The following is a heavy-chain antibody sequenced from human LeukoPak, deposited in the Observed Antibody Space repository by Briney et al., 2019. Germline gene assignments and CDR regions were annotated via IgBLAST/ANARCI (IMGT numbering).Heavy chain of an antibody. V-gene: IGHV4-34*01. CDR2: INHSGST. D-gene: IGHD1-26*01. Sequence: SETLSLTCAVYGGSFSGYYWSWIRQPPGKGLEWIGEINHSGSTNYNPSLKSRVTISVDTSKNQFSLKLSSVTAADTAVYYCARVGSWNFDLWGRGTLVTVSS. CDR1: GGSFSGYY. J-gene: IGHJ2*01. CDR3: ARVGSWNFDL.